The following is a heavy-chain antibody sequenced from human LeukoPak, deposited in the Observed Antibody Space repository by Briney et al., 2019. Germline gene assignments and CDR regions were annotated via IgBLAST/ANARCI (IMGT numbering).Heavy chain of an antibody. Sequence: PSETLSLTCTVSGGSISSHYWSWIRQPPGKGLEWIGYIYYSGSTNYNPSLKSRVTISVDTSKNQFSLKLSSVTAADTAVYYCARVGSGTTGAYYYYGMDVWGKGTTVTVSS. CDR1: GGSISSHY. D-gene: IGHD1-1*01. V-gene: IGHV4-59*11. J-gene: IGHJ6*04. CDR2: IYYSGST. CDR3: ARVGSGTTGAYYYYGMDV.